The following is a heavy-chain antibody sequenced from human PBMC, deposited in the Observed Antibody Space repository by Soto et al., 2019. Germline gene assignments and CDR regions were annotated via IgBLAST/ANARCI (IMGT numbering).Heavy chain of an antibody. CDR3: ARDVAARVFDY. V-gene: IGHV3-11*01. CDR1: GFTFSDYY. D-gene: IGHD6-6*01. Sequence: GGSLRLSCAASGFTFSDYYMSWIRQAPGKGLEWVSYISSSGSTIYYEGSLKGRFTISRDNAKNSLYLQMNSLRAEDTAVYYCARDVAARVFDYWGQGTLVTVSS. CDR2: ISSSGSTI. J-gene: IGHJ4*02.